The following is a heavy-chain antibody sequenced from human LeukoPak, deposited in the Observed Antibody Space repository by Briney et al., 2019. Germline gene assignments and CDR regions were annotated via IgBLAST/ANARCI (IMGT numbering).Heavy chain of an antibody. J-gene: IGHJ4*02. Sequence: PGGSLRLSCAASGFTFSSYAMHWVRQAPGKGLEWVAVISYDGSNKYYADSVKGRFTISRDNSKNTLYLQMNSLRAEDTAVYYYARAGVLYPDYWGQGTLVTVSS. V-gene: IGHV3-30*04. CDR1: GFTFSSYA. D-gene: IGHD2/OR15-2a*01. CDR2: ISYDGSNK. CDR3: ARAGVLYPDY.